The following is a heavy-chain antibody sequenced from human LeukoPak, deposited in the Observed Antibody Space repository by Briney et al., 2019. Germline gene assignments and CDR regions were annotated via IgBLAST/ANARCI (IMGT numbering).Heavy chain of an antibody. J-gene: IGHJ3*02. CDR2: ISAYNGDT. V-gene: IGHV1-18*01. Sequence: GASVKVSCKASGYTLINYGIDWVRQAPGQGLEWMGWISAYNGDTNYAEKLQGRVTMTTDTSTTTAYMELRSLRSDDTAVYYCGVCSGGSCQLVKSFDMWGQGTMVTVSS. D-gene: IGHD2-15*01. CDR1: GYTLINYG. CDR3: GVCSGGSCQLVKSFDM.